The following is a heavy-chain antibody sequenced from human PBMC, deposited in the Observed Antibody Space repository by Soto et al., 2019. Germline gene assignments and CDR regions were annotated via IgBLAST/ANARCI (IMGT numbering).Heavy chain of an antibody. D-gene: IGHD3-22*01. CDR3: ARGKGYYYDSSGYYPFDY. V-gene: IGHV4-4*02. CDR1: GGSISSNKW. Sequence: PSETLSLTCAVYGGSISSNKWWSWVRQPPGKGLEWIGEINHSGSTNYNPSLKSRVTISVDTSKNQFSLKLSSVTAADTAVYYCARGKGYYYDSSGYYPFDYWGQGTLVTVSS. CDR2: INHSGST. J-gene: IGHJ4*02.